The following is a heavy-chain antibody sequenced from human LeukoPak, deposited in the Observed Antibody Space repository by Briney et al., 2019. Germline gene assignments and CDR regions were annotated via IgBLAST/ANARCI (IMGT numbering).Heavy chain of an antibody. CDR2: MSADSATT. V-gene: IGHV3-23*01. Sequence: GGSLRLSCAASGFNFGSYSMTWVRQAPGKGLEWVSVMSADSATTFYADTVKGRFTISRDNAKNMLYLQMNSLRADDTAVYYCARSLRVRGVPDYMDVWGKGTTVIISS. J-gene: IGHJ6*03. CDR3: ARSLRVRGVPDYMDV. D-gene: IGHD3-10*01. CDR1: GFNFGSYS.